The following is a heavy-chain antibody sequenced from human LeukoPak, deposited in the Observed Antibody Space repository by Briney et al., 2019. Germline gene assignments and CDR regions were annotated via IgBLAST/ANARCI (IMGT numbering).Heavy chain of an antibody. D-gene: IGHD6-6*01. V-gene: IGHV3-7*01. J-gene: IGHJ5*02. CDR2: INEDGSEK. CDR3: ASSSYSSSSS. CDR1: GFTFTNYW. Sequence: GGSLRLSCAASGFTFTNYWMIWVRQAPGKGLEWVANINEDGSEKYYVGSVESRFTISRDNAKNSVFLQMNSLRADDTAMYYCASSSYSSSSSWGQGTLVTVSS.